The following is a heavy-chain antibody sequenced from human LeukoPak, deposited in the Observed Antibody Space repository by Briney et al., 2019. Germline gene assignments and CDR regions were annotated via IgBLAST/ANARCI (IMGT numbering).Heavy chain of an antibody. CDR2: IYTSGST. V-gene: IGHV4-30-4*01. Sequence: PSQTLSLTCTVSGGSISSGDYYWSWIRQPPGKGLEWIGYIYTSGSTNYNPSLKSRVTISVDTSKNQFSLKLSSVTAADTAVYYCARGSSSWYYYYMDVWGKGTTVTVSS. CDR3: ARGSSSWYYYYMDV. J-gene: IGHJ6*03. CDR1: GGSISSGDYY. D-gene: IGHD6-13*01.